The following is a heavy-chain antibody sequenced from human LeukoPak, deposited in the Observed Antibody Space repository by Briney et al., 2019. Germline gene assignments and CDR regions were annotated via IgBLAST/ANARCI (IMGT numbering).Heavy chain of an antibody. CDR3: ARISGYGDYFDY. D-gene: IGHD4-17*01. Sequence: SGPALVKPTQTLTLTCTFSGFSLSTSGMCVSWIRQPPGKALEWLARIDWDDDKYYSTSLKTRLTISKDTSKNQVVLTMTNMDPVDTATCYCARISGYGDYFDYWGQGTLVTVSS. V-gene: IGHV2-70*11. CDR1: GFSLSTSGMC. J-gene: IGHJ4*02. CDR2: IDWDDDK.